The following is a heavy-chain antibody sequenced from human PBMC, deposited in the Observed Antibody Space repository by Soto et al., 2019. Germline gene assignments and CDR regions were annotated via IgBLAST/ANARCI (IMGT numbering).Heavy chain of an antibody. CDR1: GGTFSRYA. CDR2: SIPIFGTA. Sequence: QVQLVQSGAEVKKPGSSVKVSCKASGGTFSRYAISWVRQAPGQGLEWMGGSIPIFGTANYAQKFQGRVTITADESRSTAYMELSSLRSEDTAVYYCASSIWALVVVAATSWFDPWGQGTLVRVSS. V-gene: IGHV1-69*01. J-gene: IGHJ5*02. CDR3: ASSIWALVVVAATSWFDP. D-gene: IGHD2-15*01.